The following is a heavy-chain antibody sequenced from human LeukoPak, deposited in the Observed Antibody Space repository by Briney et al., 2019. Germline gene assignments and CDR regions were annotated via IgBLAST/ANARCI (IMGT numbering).Heavy chain of an antibody. J-gene: IGHJ4*02. D-gene: IGHD6-13*01. CDR3: ARSGPQSSSSWFHSSF. CDR1: GGSISINNYY. V-gene: IGHV4-39*07. CDR2: IYYSGTT. Sequence: SETLSLTCTVSGGSISINNYYWGWIRQPPGKGLEWIGSIYYSGTTYYNPSVKSRVTISVDTSKNQFSLRLRSVTAADTAVYYCARSGPQSSSSWFHSSFWGQGTLVTVSS.